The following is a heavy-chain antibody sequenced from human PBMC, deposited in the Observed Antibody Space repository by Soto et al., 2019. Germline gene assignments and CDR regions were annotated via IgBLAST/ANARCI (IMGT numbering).Heavy chain of an antibody. Sequence: GASVPVPCKASGFTFTSSAMQWVRQARRQRLEWIGWIVVGSGNTNYAQKFQERVTITRDMSTSTAYMELSSLRSEDTAVYYCAAVGDPGYNYNYMDVWGKGTTVTVSS. V-gene: IGHV1-58*02. CDR1: GFTFTSSA. CDR2: IVVGSGNT. CDR3: AAVGDPGYNYNYMDV. J-gene: IGHJ6*03. D-gene: IGHD3-3*01.